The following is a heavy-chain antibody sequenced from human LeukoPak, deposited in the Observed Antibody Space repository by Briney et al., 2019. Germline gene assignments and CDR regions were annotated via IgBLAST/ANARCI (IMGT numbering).Heavy chain of an antibody. V-gene: IGHV4-4*07. D-gene: IGHD1-26*01. J-gene: IGHJ4*02. CDR2: MYISGST. CDR1: GVSITNYY. CDR3: ARDYLVGAPLDS. Sequence: PSETLSLTCTVSGVSITNYYWAWIRQPAGKGLEWIGRMYISGSTNHNPSLKSRVTISIDKTKNQFSLKLRSVTAADTAVYYCARDYLVGAPLDSWGQGTLVTVSS.